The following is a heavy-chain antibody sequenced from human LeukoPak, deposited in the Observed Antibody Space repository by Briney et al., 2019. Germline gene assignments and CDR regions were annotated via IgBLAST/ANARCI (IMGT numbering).Heavy chain of an antibody. CDR3: ARVSGSVTAVAGTSWSSDY. V-gene: IGHV3-21*01. J-gene: IGHJ4*02. Sequence: GGSLRLSCAASGFTFSNYEMNWVRQAPGKGLEWVSSISSSSSYIYYADSVKGRFTISRDNVKNSLYLQMNSLRAEDTAVYYCARVSGSVTAVAGTSWSSDYWGQGTLATVSS. CDR1: GFTFSNYE. D-gene: IGHD6-19*01. CDR2: ISSSSSYI.